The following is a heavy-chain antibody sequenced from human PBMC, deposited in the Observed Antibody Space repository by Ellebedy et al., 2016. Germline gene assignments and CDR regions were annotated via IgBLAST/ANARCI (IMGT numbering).Heavy chain of an antibody. CDR1: GFTFSSYA. CDR2: ISGSGGST. Sequence: GGSLRLSXAASGFTFSSYAMSWVRQAPGKGLEWVSAISGSGGSTYYADSVKGRFTISRDNSKNTLYLQMNSLRAEDTAVYYCAKPYDSSGYYYVGDAFDIWGQGTMVTVSS. CDR3: AKPYDSSGYYYVGDAFDI. J-gene: IGHJ3*02. V-gene: IGHV3-23*01. D-gene: IGHD3-22*01.